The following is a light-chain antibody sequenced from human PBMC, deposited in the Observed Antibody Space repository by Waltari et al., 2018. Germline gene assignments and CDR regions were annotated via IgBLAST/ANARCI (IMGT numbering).Light chain of an antibody. CDR1: QSVSSY. J-gene: IGKJ3*01. CDR2: DAS. CDR3: QQRSNWSFT. Sequence: EIVLTQSPATLSLSPGERATLSCRASQSVSSYLAWYQQKPSQAPRLLIYDASNRVTGILARFSGTGSGTDFNLTISSLEPEDFAVYYCQQRSNWSFTFGPGTKVDIK. V-gene: IGKV3-11*01.